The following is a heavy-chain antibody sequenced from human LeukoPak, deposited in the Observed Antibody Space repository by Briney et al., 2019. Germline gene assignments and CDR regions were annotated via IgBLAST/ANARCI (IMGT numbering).Heavy chain of an antibody. CDR2: IRSEANSYAT. Sequence: GESLRLSCAASGFTFSDYRMNWVRQSSGKGLEWVGRIRSEANSYATAYAASVKGRFSISRDDSKNTAYLQMNSLKIEDTAVYYCTRPYGISVSNYGMDVWCQGTTVTVSS. CDR1: GFTFSDYR. J-gene: IGHJ6*02. CDR3: TRPYGISVSNYGMDV. V-gene: IGHV3-73*01. D-gene: IGHD5/OR15-5a*01.